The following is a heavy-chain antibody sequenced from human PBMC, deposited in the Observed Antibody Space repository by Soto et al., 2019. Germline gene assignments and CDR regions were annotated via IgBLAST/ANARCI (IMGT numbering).Heavy chain of an antibody. CDR3: GKDPNGDYVGGFEF. J-gene: IGHJ3*01. D-gene: IGHD4-17*01. CDR2: ISASGSRT. V-gene: IGHV3-23*01. Sequence: SGGSLRLSCAASGFTFNNYAMSWVRQAPGKGLEWVSGISASGSRTFYADSVKGRFTVSRDFSKNTLSRQMDSLRAEDTAVYFCGKDPNGDYVGGFEFWGPGTMVTVSS. CDR1: GFTFNNYA.